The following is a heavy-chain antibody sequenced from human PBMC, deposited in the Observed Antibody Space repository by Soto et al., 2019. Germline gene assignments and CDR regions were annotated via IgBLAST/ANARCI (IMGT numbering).Heavy chain of an antibody. CDR3: AKEDPSGRYSLDY. D-gene: IGHD1-26*01. CDR2: ISYYGTNE. J-gene: IGHJ4*02. V-gene: IGHV3-30*18. CDR1: GFIFGSYG. Sequence: QVQLVESGGGVVQPGRSLRLSCVASGFIFGSYGMHWVRQAPGEGLEWVAVISYYGTNEYYEDSVKGRFTISRDNSKNTLYLQMNSLRIEDTAVYFCAKEDPSGRYSLDYWGQGSQVTVSS.